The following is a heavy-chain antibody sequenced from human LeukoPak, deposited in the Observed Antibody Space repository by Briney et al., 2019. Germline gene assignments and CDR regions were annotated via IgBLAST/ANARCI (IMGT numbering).Heavy chain of an antibody. V-gene: IGHV3-33*01. J-gene: IGHJ4*02. Sequence: GGSLRLSCGASGFPFSIYGMHWVRQSPGKGLEWVAVIWNDGSNKYYADSVKGRFTLSRDNSKNTLFLQMNSLRAEDTAVYYCARASGSFDYWGQGTLVTVSS. CDR1: GFPFSIYG. CDR2: IWNDGSNK. CDR3: ARASGSFDY. D-gene: IGHD1-26*01.